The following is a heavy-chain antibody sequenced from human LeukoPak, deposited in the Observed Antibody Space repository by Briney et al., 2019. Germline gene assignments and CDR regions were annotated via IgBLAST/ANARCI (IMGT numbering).Heavy chain of an antibody. CDR2: INPNSGGT. CDR3: ARDPGAQIYAGTLANDH. J-gene: IGHJ4*02. D-gene: IGHD6-13*01. Sequence: GASVKVSCKASGYSFTGYYMDWVRQAPGQGLEWMGWINPNSGGTNYAQKFRGRVTMTRDTSISTAYMELSRLRSDDTAVYYCARDPGAQIYAGTLANDHWGQGTLVTVSS. CDR1: GYSFTGYY. V-gene: IGHV1-2*02.